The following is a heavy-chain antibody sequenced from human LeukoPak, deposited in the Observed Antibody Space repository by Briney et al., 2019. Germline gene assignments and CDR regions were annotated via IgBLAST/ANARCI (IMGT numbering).Heavy chain of an antibody. CDR2: IIPIFGTA. CDR1: GGTFSSYA. J-gene: IGHJ3*02. V-gene: IGHV1-69*13. D-gene: IGHD5-24*01. CDR3: AALRGDGYNNDAFDI. Sequence: ASVKVSCKASGGTFSSYAISWVRQAPGQGLEWMGGIIPIFGTANYAQKFQGRVTITADESTSTAYMELSSLRSEDTAVYYCAALRGDGYNNDAFDIWGQGTMVTVSS.